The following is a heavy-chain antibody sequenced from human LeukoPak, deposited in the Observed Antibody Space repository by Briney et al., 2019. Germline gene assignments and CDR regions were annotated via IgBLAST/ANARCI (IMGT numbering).Heavy chain of an antibody. J-gene: IGHJ3*01. Sequence: GESLRLSCAASGFTFSSYSMNWVRQAPGKGLEWVSYIGSSDTTIYYADSVKGRFTISTDNAKNSLYLQMNSLRDEDTAVYYCARDAQWAFDFWGQGTMVTVSS. CDR3: ARDAQWAFDF. D-gene: IGHD6-19*01. CDR1: GFTFSSYS. CDR2: IGSSDTTI. V-gene: IGHV3-48*02.